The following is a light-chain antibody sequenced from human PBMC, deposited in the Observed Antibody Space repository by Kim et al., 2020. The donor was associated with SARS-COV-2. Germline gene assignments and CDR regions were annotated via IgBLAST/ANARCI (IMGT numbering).Light chain of an antibody. J-gene: IGLJ2*01. CDR1: KGTTTYA. Sequence: PAKPTSTLSKGTTTYAIAWYQQQPDKSPRYLMTLYSDGRNVKGDGIPDRLSGSSSGPQRYLTISSLQSEDEADYYCQTWGSGTVVFGGGTKVTVL. V-gene: IGLV4-69*01. CDR3: QTWGSGTVV. CDR2: LYSDGRN.